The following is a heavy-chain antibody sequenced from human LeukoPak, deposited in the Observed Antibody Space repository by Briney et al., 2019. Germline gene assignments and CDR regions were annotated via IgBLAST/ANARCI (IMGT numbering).Heavy chain of an antibody. J-gene: IGHJ5*02. Sequence: PSETLSLTCAVSGGSISSGGYSWSWIRQPPGKGLEWIGYIYHSGSTYYNPSLKSRVTISVDRSKNQFSLKLSSVTAADTAVYYCARHSEGPIVVVPAARPFDPWGQGTLVTVSS. V-gene: IGHV4-30-2*01. CDR2: IYHSGST. CDR3: ARHSEGPIVVVPAARPFDP. CDR1: GGSISSGGYS. D-gene: IGHD2-2*01.